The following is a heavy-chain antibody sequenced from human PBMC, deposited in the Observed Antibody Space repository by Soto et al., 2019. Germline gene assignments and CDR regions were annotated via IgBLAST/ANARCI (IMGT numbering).Heavy chain of an antibody. CDR2: ISSSGTT. J-gene: IGHJ4*02. Sequence: QVQLQESGPGLVKPSETLSLTCTVSGDSISTYYWSWIRQPPGKGLEWIGYISSSGTTNYNPSLKSRVTISVDTSKSQFSLRLSSVTAADTAVYYCARGGGTPHNYYEIDYWGQGTLVTVSS. CDR3: ARGGGTPHNYYEIDY. V-gene: IGHV4-59*01. D-gene: IGHD3-22*01. CDR1: GDSISTYY.